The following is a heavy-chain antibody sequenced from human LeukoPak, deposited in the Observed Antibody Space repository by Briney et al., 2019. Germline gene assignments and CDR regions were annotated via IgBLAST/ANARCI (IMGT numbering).Heavy chain of an antibody. CDR2: IYTSGST. CDR1: GGSISSGSYY. J-gene: IGHJ4*02. V-gene: IGHV4-61*02. CDR3: AREYYYDSSGYYYDY. D-gene: IGHD3-22*01. Sequence: PSETLSLTCTVSGGSISSGSYYWSWIRQPAGKGLEWIGRIYTSGSTNYNPSLKSRVTISVDKSKNQFFLKLSSVTAADTAVYYCAREYYYDSSGYYYDYWGQGTLVTVSS.